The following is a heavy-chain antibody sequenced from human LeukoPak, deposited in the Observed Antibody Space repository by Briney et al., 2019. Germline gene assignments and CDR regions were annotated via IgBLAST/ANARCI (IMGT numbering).Heavy chain of an antibody. CDR1: GDTPHSHA. D-gene: IGHD1-7*01. J-gene: IGHJ4*02. CDR2: IIPAFGTA. Sequence: SVKVSCKSSGDTPHSHAISWVRQAPGQGLEWMGRIIPAFGTANHAQKFQGRVTITADKSTRTAYMEMSSLRSEDTAVYYCARDYNWNFANSTPFDYWGQGTLVTVSS. CDR3: ARDYNWNFANSTPFDY. V-gene: IGHV1-69*06.